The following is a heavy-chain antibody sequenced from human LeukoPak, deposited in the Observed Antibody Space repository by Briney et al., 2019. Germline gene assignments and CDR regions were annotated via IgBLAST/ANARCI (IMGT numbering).Heavy chain of an antibody. CDR2: IYYSGST. Sequence: SQTLSLTCSVSGGSISSGDYYWSWIRQPPGKGLEWIGYIYYSGSTYYNPSLKSRVTISLDTSKNQFSLKLSSVTAADTAVYYCARDKSGPTRYFFDYWGQGTLVTVSS. J-gene: IGHJ4*02. D-gene: IGHD1-26*01. CDR3: ARDKSGPTRYFFDY. V-gene: IGHV4-30-4*01. CDR1: GGSISSGDYY.